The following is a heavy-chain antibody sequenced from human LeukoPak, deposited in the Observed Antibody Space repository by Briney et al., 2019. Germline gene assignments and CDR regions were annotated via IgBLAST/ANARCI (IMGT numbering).Heavy chain of an antibody. Sequence: ASVKVSCKASGYTFTSYYMHWVRQAPGQGLEWMGIINPSGGSTSYAQKFQGRVTMTRDTSTSTVYMELSSLRSEDTAVYYCARGLYYYGSGSYYPYGSPSYWGQGTLVTVSS. D-gene: IGHD3-10*01. CDR3: ARGLYYYGSGSYYPYGSPSY. J-gene: IGHJ4*02. CDR2: INPSGGST. CDR1: GYTFTSYY. V-gene: IGHV1-46*01.